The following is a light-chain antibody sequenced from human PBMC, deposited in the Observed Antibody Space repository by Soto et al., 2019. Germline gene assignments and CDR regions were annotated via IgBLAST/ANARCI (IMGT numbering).Light chain of an antibody. V-gene: IGLV1-40*03. CDR3: QSYDSSLSGVV. Sequence: QAVVTQPPSVSGAPVQRVTISCTGSSSNIGAGYEVHWYQQLPGTAPKLLIYGNIYRPSGVPDRFSGSKSDASVSLAITGLQAEDEADDHCQSYDSSLSGVVFGGGTKLTVL. CDR2: GNI. CDR1: SSNIGAGYE. J-gene: IGLJ2*01.